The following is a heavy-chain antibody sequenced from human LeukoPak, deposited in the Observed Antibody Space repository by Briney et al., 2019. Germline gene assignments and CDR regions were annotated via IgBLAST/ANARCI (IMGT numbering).Heavy chain of an antibody. CDR2: INHSGSI. D-gene: IGHD1-26*01. CDR1: GGSFSGYY. V-gene: IGHV4-34*01. Sequence: SETLSLTCAVYGGSFSGYYWSWIRQPPGKGLEWIGEINHSGSINYNPSLKSRVTISVDTSKNKFSLKLSSVTAADTAVYYCARSGSYELFDYWGQGTLVTVSS. J-gene: IGHJ4*02. CDR3: ARSGSYELFDY.